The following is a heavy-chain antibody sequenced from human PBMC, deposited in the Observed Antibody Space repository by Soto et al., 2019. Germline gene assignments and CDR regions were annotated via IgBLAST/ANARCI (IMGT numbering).Heavy chain of an antibody. J-gene: IGHJ6*02. Sequence: PGGSLRLSWAASGFTFSSCAMGWVCQAPGKGLEWVSDIIDSGASTYYADSVKGRFTISRDNSKSTLYLQMNSLRAEDTALYYCAKGRSYYYYYGVDVWGQGTTVTVSS. CDR2: IIDSGAST. CDR3: AKGRSYYYYYGVDV. V-gene: IGHV3-23*01. CDR1: GFTFSSCA.